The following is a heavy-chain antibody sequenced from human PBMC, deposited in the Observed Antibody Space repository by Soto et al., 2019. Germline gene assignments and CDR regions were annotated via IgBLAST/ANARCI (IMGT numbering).Heavy chain of an antibody. CDR3: ARYPGYGDYANYGVEG. Sequence: VGSLRLSCASSVCTFSSYSMNCVRHSPGKWLEWVSSISSSSSYIYYADSVKGRFTISRDNAKNSLYLQMNSLRAEDTAVYYCARYPGYGDYANYGVEGCGQGTMDIVSS. CDR1: VCTFSSYS. J-gene: IGHJ6*01. CDR2: ISSSSSYI. D-gene: IGHD4-17*01. V-gene: IGHV3-21*01.